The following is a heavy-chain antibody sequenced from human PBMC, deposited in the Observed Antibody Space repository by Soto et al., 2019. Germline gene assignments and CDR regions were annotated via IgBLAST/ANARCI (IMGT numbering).Heavy chain of an antibody. J-gene: IGHJ4*02. D-gene: IGHD1-26*01. V-gene: IGHV1-69*02. CDR2: IIPILGIA. CDR3: ASYRRGGGDY. CDR1: GGTFSSYT. Sequence: QVQLVQSGAEVKKPGSSVKVSCKASGGTFSSYTISWVRQAPGQGLEWMGRIIPILGIANYAQKFQGRVTITADKSTSTAYMELSSLRSEDTAVYYCASYRRGGGDYWGQGTLVTVSS.